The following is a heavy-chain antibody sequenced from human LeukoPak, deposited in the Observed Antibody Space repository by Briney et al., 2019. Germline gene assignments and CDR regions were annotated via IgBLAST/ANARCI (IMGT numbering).Heavy chain of an antibody. CDR3: ARVGDHFHWYLDL. V-gene: IGHV3-53*01. CDR1: GFTVSTNY. D-gene: IGHD3-10*01. CDR2: LYSGSDA. J-gene: IGHJ2*01. Sequence: PGGSLRLSCAASGFTVSTNYMNWVRQAPGKGMEWLSILYSGSDAYYADSVKGRFTISRDSSKNILSLQMNNLRAEDTAVYYCARVGDHFHWYLDLWGGGNLVTVSS.